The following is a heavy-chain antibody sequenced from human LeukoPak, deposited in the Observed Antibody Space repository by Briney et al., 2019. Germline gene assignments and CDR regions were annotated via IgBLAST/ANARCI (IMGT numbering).Heavy chain of an antibody. D-gene: IGHD6-13*01. V-gene: IGHV4-31*03. J-gene: IGHJ4*02. CDR2: IYYSGST. CDR3: ARSSSSSWYTPYYFDY. CDR1: GGSISSGGYY. Sequence: SETLSLTCTVSGGSISSGGYYWSWIRQHPGKGLEWIGYIYYSGSTYYNPSLKSRVTISVDTSKNQFSLKLSSVTAADTAVYYCARSSSSSWYTPYYFDYWGQGTLATVSS.